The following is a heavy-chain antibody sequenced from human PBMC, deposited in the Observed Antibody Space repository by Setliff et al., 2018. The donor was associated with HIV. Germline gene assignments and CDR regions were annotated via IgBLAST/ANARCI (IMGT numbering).Heavy chain of an antibody. CDR3: ARRGRTGNSYVLSWFDP. CDR2: IFYSGRS. V-gene: IGHV4-39*07. CDR1: GGSIDSSDYY. D-gene: IGHD3-10*02. Sequence: SETLSLTCSVSGGSIDSSDYYWGWIRQPPGKGLEWIGSIFYSGRSTYNPSLRSRVTISVDTSKNQLSLSLTSVTAADMAVYYCARRGRTGNSYVLSWFDPWGQGTLVTVSS. J-gene: IGHJ5*02.